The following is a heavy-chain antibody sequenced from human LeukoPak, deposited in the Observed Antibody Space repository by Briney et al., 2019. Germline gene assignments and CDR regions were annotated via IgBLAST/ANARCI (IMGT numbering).Heavy chain of an antibody. CDR2: IIPIFGTA. CDR3: ARNIRFGGNYYFDY. V-gene: IGHV1-69*13. D-gene: IGHD3-16*01. Sequence: SVKVSCKAFGYTFTSNYMHWVRQAPGQGLEWMGGIIPIFGTANYAQKFQGRVTITADESTSTAYMELSSLKSEDTAVYYCARNIRFGGNYYFDYWGQGTLVTVSS. CDR1: GYTFTSNY. J-gene: IGHJ4*02.